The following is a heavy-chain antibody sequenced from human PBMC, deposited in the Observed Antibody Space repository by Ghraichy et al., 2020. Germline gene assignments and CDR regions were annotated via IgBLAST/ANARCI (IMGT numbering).Heavy chain of an antibody. CDR1: GGSISSYY. D-gene: IGHD6-6*01. CDR3: ARQNPHSSSPANFDY. CDR2: ISDSGRT. V-gene: IGHV4-59*08. J-gene: IGHJ4*02. Sequence: SETLSLTCTVSGGSISSYYWSWIRQPPGKGLEWIGYISDSGRTNYSPSLRSRVTISEDTSSNQVSLKLTSVTAADTAVYYCARQNPHSSSPANFDYWGQGTLVTVSS.